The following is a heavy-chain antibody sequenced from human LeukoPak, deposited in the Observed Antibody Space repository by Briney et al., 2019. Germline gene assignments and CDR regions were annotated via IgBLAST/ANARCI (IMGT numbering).Heavy chain of an antibody. CDR3: ARHLPGLAHQLSN. D-gene: IGHD2-2*01. CDR1: GGSISSYY. J-gene: IGHJ4*02. Sequence: SETLSLTCTVSGGSISSYYWSWIRQPPGKGLEWIGYIYYSGSTNYNPSLKSRVTISVDTSKNQFSLKLSSVTAADTAVYYCARHLPGLAHQLSNWGQGTLVTVSS. CDR2: IYYSGST. V-gene: IGHV4-59*08.